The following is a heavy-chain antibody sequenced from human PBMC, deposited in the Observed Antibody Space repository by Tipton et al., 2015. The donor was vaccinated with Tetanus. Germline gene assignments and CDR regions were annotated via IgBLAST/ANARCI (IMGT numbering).Heavy chain of an antibody. Sequence: SLRLSCEASGFNFISYTMTWVRQAPGKGLEWVSTINSRSEYIYYADSVKGRFTISRDNAKNSLYLQMISLRAEDTAVYSCARGMAEASNCGGDCYSDYWGQGTLVTVSS. CDR3: ARGMAEASNCGGDCYSDY. J-gene: IGHJ4*02. CDR1: GFNFISYT. V-gene: IGHV3-21*01. D-gene: IGHD2-21*02. CDR2: INSRSEYI.